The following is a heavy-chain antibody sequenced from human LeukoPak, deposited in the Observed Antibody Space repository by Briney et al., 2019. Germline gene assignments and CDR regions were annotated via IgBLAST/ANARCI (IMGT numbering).Heavy chain of an antibody. D-gene: IGHD3-22*01. CDR1: GFTLSSYE. Sequence: GGSLRLSCTASGFTLSSYEMNWVRQAPGKGLEWVSKVSSSRSTMYYADSVKGRFTISRDNAKNSLYLQMNSLRAEDTAVYYCASDPDSSGYYGFDYWGQGTLVTVSS. CDR2: VSSSRSTM. V-gene: IGHV3-48*03. J-gene: IGHJ4*02. CDR3: ASDPDSSGYYGFDY.